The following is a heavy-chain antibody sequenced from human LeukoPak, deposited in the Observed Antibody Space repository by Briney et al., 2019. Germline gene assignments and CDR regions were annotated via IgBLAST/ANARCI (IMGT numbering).Heavy chain of an antibody. CDR2: ISYSGST. Sequence: SETLSLTCTVSGGSISSSSYYWGWIRQPPGKGLEWIGTISYSGSTYYSPSLRSQVTISADTSRNHFSLKLSSVTAADTAVYYCERRSGYGYSRRPFDYWGQGTLVTVSS. CDR3: ERRSGYGYSRRPFDY. D-gene: IGHD5-12*01. J-gene: IGHJ4*02. V-gene: IGHV4-39*02. CDR1: GGSISSSSYY.